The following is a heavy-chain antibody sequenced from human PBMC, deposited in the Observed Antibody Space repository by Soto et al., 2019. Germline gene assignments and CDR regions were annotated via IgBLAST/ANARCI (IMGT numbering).Heavy chain of an antibody. J-gene: IGHJ4*02. D-gene: IGHD2-21*01. CDR2: IYSDGST. CDR1: GFPVTSNY. V-gene: IGHV3-66*01. Sequence: GGSLRLSCAASGFPVTSNYMSWVRQAPGKGLEWVSVIYSDGSTYYADSVKGRFIISRDNSNNTLYFQMNSLRAEDTAVYYCARDDSSDGPTLFDYWGQGTLVTVSS. CDR3: ARDDSSDGPTLFDY.